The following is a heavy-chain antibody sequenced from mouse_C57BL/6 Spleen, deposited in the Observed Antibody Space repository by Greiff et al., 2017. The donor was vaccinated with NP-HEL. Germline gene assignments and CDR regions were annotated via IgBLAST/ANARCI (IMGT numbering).Heavy chain of an antibody. CDR2: IYPGDGDT. V-gene: IGHV1-80*01. CDR1: GYAFSSYW. Sequence: VQLQQSGAELVKPGASVKISCKASGYAFSSYWMNWVKQRPGKGLEWIGQIYPGDGDTNYNGKFKGKATLTADKSSSTAYMQLSSLTSEDSAVYFCARGGELRLRYYAMDYWGQGTSVTVSS. J-gene: IGHJ4*01. D-gene: IGHD3-2*02. CDR3: ARGGELRLRYYAMDY.